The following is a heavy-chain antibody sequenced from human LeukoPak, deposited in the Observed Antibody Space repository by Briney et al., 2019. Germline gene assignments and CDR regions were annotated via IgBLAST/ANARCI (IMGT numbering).Heavy chain of an antibody. V-gene: IGHV3-23*01. CDR1: GFTFSSYA. Sequence: GGSLRLSCAASGFTFSSYAMSWVRRAPGKGLEWVSAISGSGGSTYYADSVKGRFTISRDNAKNSLCLQMNSLRAEDTAVYYCARASKVGTTPDYWGQGTLVTVSS. J-gene: IGHJ4*02. CDR2: ISGSGGST. D-gene: IGHD1-26*01. CDR3: ARASKVGTTPDY.